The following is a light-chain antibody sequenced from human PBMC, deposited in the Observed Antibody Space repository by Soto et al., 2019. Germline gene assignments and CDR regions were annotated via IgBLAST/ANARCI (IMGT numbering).Light chain of an antibody. Sequence: EIVLTQSPGTVSLSPVERATLSCTSSQSVSSNLAWYQHKPGQAPRLLIYGASARATGIPARFSGSGFGTEFTLTISSLQSEDFAVYSCQQYDNWPPWTFGQGTKVDIK. J-gene: IGKJ1*01. CDR3: QQYDNWPPWT. V-gene: IGKV3-15*01. CDR1: QSVSSN. CDR2: GAS.